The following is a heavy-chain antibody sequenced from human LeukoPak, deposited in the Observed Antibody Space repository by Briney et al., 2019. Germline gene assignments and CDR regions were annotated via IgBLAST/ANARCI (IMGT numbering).Heavy chain of an antibody. Sequence: GGSLRLSCAATGFTFSSYAMSWVRQAPGKGLEWVSAISGSGGSTYYADSVKGRFTISRDNSKNTLYLQMNSLRAEDTAVYYCAKELVVVAATRGLFDYWGQGTLVTVSS. D-gene: IGHD2-15*01. CDR3: AKELVVVAATRGLFDY. V-gene: IGHV3-23*01. J-gene: IGHJ4*02. CDR2: ISGSGGST. CDR1: GFTFSSYA.